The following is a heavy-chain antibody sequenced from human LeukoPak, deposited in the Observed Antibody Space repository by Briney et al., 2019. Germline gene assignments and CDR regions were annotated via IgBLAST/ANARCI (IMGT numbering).Heavy chain of an antibody. J-gene: IGHJ4*02. V-gene: IGHV3-73*01. CDR2: IRSKANSYAT. CDR1: GFTFSNYA. CDR3: SRAYDTSGYYYIDY. D-gene: IGHD3-22*01. Sequence: PGGSLRLSCAASGFTFSNYAMSWVRQAPGKGLEWVGRIRSKANSYATAYAASVEGRFTISRDDSKNTAYLQMNSLRTEDTAVYYCSRAYDTSGYYYIDYWGQGTLVTVSS.